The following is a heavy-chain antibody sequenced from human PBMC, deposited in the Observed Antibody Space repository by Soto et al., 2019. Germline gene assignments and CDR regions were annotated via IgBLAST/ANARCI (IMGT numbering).Heavy chain of an antibody. CDR3: ARDKAAAERDGMDV. CDR2: IDYSGST. D-gene: IGHD6-13*01. V-gene: IGHV4-59*01. Sequence: PSETPSLSCTVSGGSMRSYYVGWTRETPGNGLEWIGYIDYSGSTNYNHTLKSRVTISVDTSKHQFSLKLSSVTAADTAVYYCARDKAAAERDGMDVWGQGTTVTVSS. J-gene: IGHJ6*02. CDR1: GGSMRSYY.